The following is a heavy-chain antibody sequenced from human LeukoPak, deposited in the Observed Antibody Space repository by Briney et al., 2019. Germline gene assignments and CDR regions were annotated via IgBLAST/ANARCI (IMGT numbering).Heavy chain of an antibody. J-gene: IGHJ6*03. Sequence: GGSLRLSCAASGFTFSSYSMNWVRQAPGKGLEWVSYISSSSSTIYYADSVKGRFTISRDNSKNTLYLQMNSLRAEDTAVYYCAKDSYESVLRFLEWSPHYYYYMDVWGKGTTVTVSS. CDR2: ISSSSSTI. D-gene: IGHD3-3*01. CDR3: AKDSYESVLRFLEWSPHYYYYMDV. V-gene: IGHV3-48*01. CDR1: GFTFSSYS.